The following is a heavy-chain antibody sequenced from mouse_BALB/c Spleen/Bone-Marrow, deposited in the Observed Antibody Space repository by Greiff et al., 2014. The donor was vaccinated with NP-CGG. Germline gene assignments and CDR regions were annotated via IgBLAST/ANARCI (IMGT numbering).Heavy chain of an antibody. CDR2: INPGSGGA. Sequence: VKLMESGAELVRPGTSVKVSCKASGYAFTNYLIEWVKQRPVQGLEWIGVINPGSGGANYNAKFKGKATLTADKSSSTAYVQLSSLTSDDSAVYFCAREWTARAVDYWGQGTTLTVSS. D-gene: IGHD3-2*01. V-gene: IGHV1-54*01. J-gene: IGHJ2*01. CDR1: GYAFTNYL. CDR3: AREWTARAVDY.